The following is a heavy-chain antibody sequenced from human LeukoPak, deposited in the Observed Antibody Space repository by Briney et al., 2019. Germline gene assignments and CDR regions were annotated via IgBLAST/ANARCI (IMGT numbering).Heavy chain of an antibody. V-gene: IGHV2-70*04. CDR1: GFALGTSGRR. CDR2: HDWDDDK. D-gene: IGHD1/OR15-1a*01. Sequence: SGPTLVKATQIHTLTCTFSGFALGTSGRRGSWIRQPPGQALEWLARHDWDDDKFYSTSLKTRPTISKDTSKNQLILPVTNMDPVDTATYYCARTGEYNWNMDYWGQGTLVTVSS. CDR3: ARTGEYNWNMDY. J-gene: IGHJ4*02.